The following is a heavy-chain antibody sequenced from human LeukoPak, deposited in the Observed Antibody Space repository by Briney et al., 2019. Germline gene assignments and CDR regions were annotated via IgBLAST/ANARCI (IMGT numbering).Heavy chain of an antibody. D-gene: IGHD3-9*01. Sequence: ASVKVSCKASGYTSTGYYMHWVRQAPGQGLEWMGWINPNSGNTNYAQKLQGRVTMTTDTSTSTAYMELRSLRSDDTAVYYCARVKGDILTGYFAYFDYWGQGTLVTVSS. V-gene: IGHV1-18*04. CDR1: GYTSTGYY. J-gene: IGHJ4*02. CDR3: ARVKGDILTGYFAYFDY. CDR2: INPNSGNT.